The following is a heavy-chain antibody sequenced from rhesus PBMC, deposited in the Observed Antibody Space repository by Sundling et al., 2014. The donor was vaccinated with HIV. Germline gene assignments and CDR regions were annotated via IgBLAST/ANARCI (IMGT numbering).Heavy chain of an antibody. CDR2: IYGNSART. V-gene: IGHV4S10*01. D-gene: IGHD3-3*01. Sequence: QVHLEESGPGVVKPSETLSLTCGVSGGSISDSYRWSWVRQSPGKGLEWIGYIYGNSARTYYNPSLKSRVAISKDTSKNQFFLKLRSVTAADTAVYYCAIQYKYGLDSWGQGVVVTVSS. CDR3: AIQYKYGLDS. CDR1: GGSISDSYR. J-gene: IGHJ6*01.